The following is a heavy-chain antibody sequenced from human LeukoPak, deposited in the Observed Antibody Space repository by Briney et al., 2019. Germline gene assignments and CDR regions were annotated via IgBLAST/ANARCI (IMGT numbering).Heavy chain of an antibody. CDR1: GYTFTSYG. D-gene: IGHD1-20*01. CDR3: ARVVSITGIWTDYNWFDP. V-gene: IGHV1-18*01. J-gene: IGHJ5*02. Sequence: ASVKVSCTASGYTFTSYGISWVRQAPGQGLAWMGWISAYNGNTNYAQKLQGRVTMTTDTSTSTAYMELRSLRSDDTAVYYCARVVSITGIWTDYNWFDPWGQGTLVTVSS. CDR2: ISAYNGNT.